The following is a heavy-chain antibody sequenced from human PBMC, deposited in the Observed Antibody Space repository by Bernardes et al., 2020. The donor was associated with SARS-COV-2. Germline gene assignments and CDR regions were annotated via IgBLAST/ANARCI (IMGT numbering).Heavy chain of an antibody. V-gene: IGHV3-7*01. Sequence: SLRLSCAASGFSISGFWMTWVRQAPGKGLEWVANIQTDGNEKNYVDSVEGRFTISRDNAENSVYLQMNSLRAEDTAVYYCARLNSNYNYIWGSYRNYWYFDLWGRGTLVTVSS. J-gene: IGHJ2*01. CDR2: IQTDGNEK. CDR1: GFSISGFW. D-gene: IGHD3-16*02. CDR3: ARLNSNYNYIWGSYRNYWYFDL.